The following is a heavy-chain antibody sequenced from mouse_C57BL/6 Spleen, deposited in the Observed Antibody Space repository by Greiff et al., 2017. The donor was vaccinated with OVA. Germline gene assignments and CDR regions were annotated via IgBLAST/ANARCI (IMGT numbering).Heavy chain of an antibody. V-gene: IGHV5-12*01. J-gene: IGHJ2*01. D-gene: IGHD2-5*01. CDR2: ISNGGGST. CDR1: GFTFSDYY. Sequence: EVKVVESGGGLVQPGGSLKLSCAASGFTFSDYYMYWVRQTPEKRLEWVAYISNGGGSTYYPATVQGRFTISRDNAKNTLYLQMSRLNSEDTAMYYCASSYYSNYGTLFDYWGQGTTLTVSS. CDR3: ASSYYSNYGTLFDY.